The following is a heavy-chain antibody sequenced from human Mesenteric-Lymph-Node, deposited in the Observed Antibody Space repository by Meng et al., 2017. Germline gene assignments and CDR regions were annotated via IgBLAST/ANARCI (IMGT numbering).Heavy chain of an antibody. Sequence: GESLKISCAASGFTFSNAWMSWVRQAPGKGLEWVGRIKSKTDGGTTDYAAPVKGRFTISRDDSKNTLYLQMNSLKTEDTAVYYCTTGMRLRLGERRVYWGQGTLVTVSS. D-gene: IGHD3-16*01. CDR2: IKSKTDGGTT. CDR1: GFTFSNAW. V-gene: IGHV3-15*01. CDR3: TTGMRLRLGERRVY. J-gene: IGHJ4*02.